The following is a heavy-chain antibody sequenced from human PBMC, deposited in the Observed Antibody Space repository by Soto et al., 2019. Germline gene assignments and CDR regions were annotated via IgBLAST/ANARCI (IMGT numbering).Heavy chain of an antibody. J-gene: IGHJ3*02. V-gene: IGHV3-21*02. D-gene: IGHD3-3*01. Sequence: EIQLVESGGGLVKPGGSLRLSCSASGFTFNTYSMTWVRQAPGKGLQWVSSISRSHTYIDYADSVRGRFTISRDNAHNALYLQMDSLRAEDTAVYYCERDSITIFGVVHHQSFDIWGQGTEVTVSS. CDR1: GFTFNTYS. CDR2: ISRSHTYI. CDR3: ERDSITIFGVVHHQSFDI.